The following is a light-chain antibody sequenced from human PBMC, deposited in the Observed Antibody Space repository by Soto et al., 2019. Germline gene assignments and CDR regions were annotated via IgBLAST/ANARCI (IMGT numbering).Light chain of an antibody. V-gene: IGKV3-15*01. CDR3: QQYNNWPQT. Sequence: EIVMTQSAAILSVSPGERATLSSRASQSVSSNLAWYQQKPGQAPRLLIYGASTRATGIPARFSGSGSGTEFTLTISSLQSEDFAVYYCQQYNNWPQTFGGGTKVEVK. CDR1: QSVSSN. CDR2: GAS. J-gene: IGKJ4*01.